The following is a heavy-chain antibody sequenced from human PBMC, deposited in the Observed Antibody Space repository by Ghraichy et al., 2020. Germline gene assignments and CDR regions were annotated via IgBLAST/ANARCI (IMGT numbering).Heavy chain of an antibody. CDR1: GYTFTGYY. V-gene: IGHV1-2*04. CDR2: INPNSGGT. CDR3: ARDLRGWYSSSWYGYYYGMDV. Sequence: ASVKVSCKASGYTFTGYYMHWVRQAPGQGLEWMGWINPNSGGTNYAQKFQGWVTMTRDTSISTAYMELSRLRSDDTAVYYCARDLRGWYSSSWYGYYYGMDVWGQGTTVTVSS. J-gene: IGHJ6*02. D-gene: IGHD6-13*01.